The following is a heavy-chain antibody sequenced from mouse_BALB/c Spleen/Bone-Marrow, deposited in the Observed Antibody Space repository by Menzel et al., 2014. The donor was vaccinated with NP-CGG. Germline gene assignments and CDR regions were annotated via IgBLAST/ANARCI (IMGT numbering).Heavy chain of an antibody. CDR3: ARAGMDY. CDR1: GFTFSSFG. J-gene: IGHJ4*01. Sequence: DVHLVASGGGLVQPGGSRKLSCAASGFTFSSFGMHWVRQAPEKGLEWVAYISSGSSTIYYADTVKGRFTISRDNPKNTLFLQMTSLRSEDTATYYCARAGMDYWGQGTSVTVSS. CDR2: ISSGSSTI. D-gene: IGHD3-3*01. V-gene: IGHV5-17*02.